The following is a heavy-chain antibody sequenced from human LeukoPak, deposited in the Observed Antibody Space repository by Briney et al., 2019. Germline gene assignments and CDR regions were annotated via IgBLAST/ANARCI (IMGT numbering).Heavy chain of an antibody. CDR3: ARKAVAGSHYYYYYMDV. J-gene: IGHJ6*03. CDR1: GYSFTSYW. CDR2: IYPGDSDT. Sequence: GESLKISCKGSGYSFTSYWIGWVRQMPGKGLEWMGIIYPGDSDTRYSPSFQGQVTISADKSISTAYLQWSSLKASDTALYYCARKAVAGSHYYYYYMDVWGKGTTVTVSS. D-gene: IGHD6-19*01. V-gene: IGHV5-51*01.